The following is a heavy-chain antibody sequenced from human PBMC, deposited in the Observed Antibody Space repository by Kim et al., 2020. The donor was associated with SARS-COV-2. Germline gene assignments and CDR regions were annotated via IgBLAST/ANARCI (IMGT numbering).Heavy chain of an antibody. V-gene: IGHV4-31*02. J-gene: IGHJ4*02. Sequence: LKSRGTISVDTSKNQFSLKLSSVTAADTAVYYCARAARVRYYDSSGPLDYWGQGTLVTVSS. D-gene: IGHD3-22*01. CDR3: ARAARVRYYDSSGPLDY.